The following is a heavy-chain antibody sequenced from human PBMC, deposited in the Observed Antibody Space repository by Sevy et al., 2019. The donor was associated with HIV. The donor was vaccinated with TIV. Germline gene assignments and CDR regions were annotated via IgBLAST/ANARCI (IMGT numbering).Heavy chain of an antibody. V-gene: IGHV3-74*01. D-gene: IGHD3-3*01. CDR3: ARGIEIFGVVIIHYYGMDV. CDR1: GFTFSSYW. J-gene: IGHJ6*02. CDR2: INSDGGST. Sequence: GGSLRLSCAASGFTFSSYWMHWVRQAPGKGLVWVSRINSDGGSTSYADSVKGRFTISRDNAKNTLYLQMNSLRAEDTDVYYCARGIEIFGVVIIHYYGMDVWGQGTTVTVSS.